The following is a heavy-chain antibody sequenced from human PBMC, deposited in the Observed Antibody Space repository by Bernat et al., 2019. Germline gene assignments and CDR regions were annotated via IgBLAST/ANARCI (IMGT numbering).Heavy chain of an antibody. CDR2: IYYSGST. Sequence: QLQLQESGPGLVKPSETLSLTCTVSGGSISSSSYYWGWIRQPPGKGLEWIGSIYYSGSTYYNPSLKSRVTISVDTSKNQFSLKLSSVTAADTAVYYCARRRVRGVGVASFDYWGQGTLVTVSS. J-gene: IGHJ4*02. CDR3: ARRRVRGVGVASFDY. CDR1: GGSISSSSYY. D-gene: IGHD2-15*01. V-gene: IGHV4-39*01.